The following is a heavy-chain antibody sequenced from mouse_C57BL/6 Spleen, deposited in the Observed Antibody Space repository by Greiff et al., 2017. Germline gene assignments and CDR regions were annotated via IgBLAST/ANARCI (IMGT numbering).Heavy chain of an antibody. CDR2: ISDGGSYT. CDR1: GFTFSSYA. Sequence: EVQLVESGGGLVKPGGSLKLSCAASGFTFSSYAMSWVRQTPEKRLEWVATISDGGSYTYYPDNVKGRFTISRDNAKNNLYLQMRHLKSEDTAMYYCAREAYGSSPAWFAYWGQGTLVTVSA. V-gene: IGHV5-4*01. J-gene: IGHJ3*01. CDR3: AREAYGSSPAWFAY. D-gene: IGHD1-1*01.